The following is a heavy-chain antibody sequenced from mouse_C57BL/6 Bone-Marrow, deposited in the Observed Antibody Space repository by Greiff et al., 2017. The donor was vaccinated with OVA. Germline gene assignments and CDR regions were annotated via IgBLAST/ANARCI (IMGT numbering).Heavy chain of an antibody. J-gene: IGHJ2*01. D-gene: IGHD1-1*01. CDR2: IYPGRGST. Sequence: VQLQQTGTELVKPGASVKMSCKASGYTFPSYWITWVKQRPGQGLEWIGDIYPGRGSTNYNEKFKSKATLPVDTSASTAYMQLSSLTSEDSAVYYGARRWIYYYGSSYGYWGQGTTLTVSS. V-gene: IGHV1-55*01. CDR1: GYTFPSYW. CDR3: ARRWIYYYGSSYGY.